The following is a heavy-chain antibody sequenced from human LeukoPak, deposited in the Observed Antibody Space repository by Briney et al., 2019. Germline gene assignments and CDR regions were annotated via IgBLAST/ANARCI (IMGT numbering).Heavy chain of an antibody. V-gene: IGHV4-34*01. Sequence: SETLSLTCAVYGGSFSGYYWSWIRQPPGKGLEWIGEINHSGSTNYNPSLKSRVTISVDTSKNQFPLKLSSVTAADTAVYYCASRIAVAVTGAFDIWGQGTMVTVSS. CDR3: ASRIAVAVTGAFDI. CDR2: INHSGST. D-gene: IGHD6-19*01. CDR1: GGSFSGYY. J-gene: IGHJ3*02.